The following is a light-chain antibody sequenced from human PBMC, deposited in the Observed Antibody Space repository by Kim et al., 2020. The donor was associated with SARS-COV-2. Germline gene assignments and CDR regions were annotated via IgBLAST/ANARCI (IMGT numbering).Light chain of an antibody. CDR3: SSYAGSNILYV. J-gene: IGLJ1*01. CDR2: EVS. Sequence: QSVTISCTGPSSDVGGYNYVSWYQQHPGKAPKLMIYEVSKRPSGVPDRFSGSKSGNTASLTVSGLQAEDEADYYCSSYAGSNILYVFGTGTKVTVL. CDR1: SSDVGGYNY. V-gene: IGLV2-8*01.